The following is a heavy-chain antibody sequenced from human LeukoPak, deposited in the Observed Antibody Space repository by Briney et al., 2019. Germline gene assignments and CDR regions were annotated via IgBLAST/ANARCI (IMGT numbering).Heavy chain of an antibody. CDR3: ARGPAYYDSHYGMDV. CDR1: GFTFSSYS. J-gene: IGHJ6*02. D-gene: IGHD3-3*01. V-gene: IGHV3-21*01. CDR2: ISSSSSYI. Sequence: GGSLRLSCAASGFTFSSYSMNWVRQAPGKGLEWVSSISSSSSYIYYADSVKGRFTISRDNAKNSLYLQMNSLRAEDTAVYYCARGPAYYDSHYGMDVWGQGTTVTVSS.